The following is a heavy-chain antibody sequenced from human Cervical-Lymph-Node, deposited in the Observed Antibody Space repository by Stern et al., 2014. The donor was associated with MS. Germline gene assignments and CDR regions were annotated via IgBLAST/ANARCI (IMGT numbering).Heavy chain of an antibody. Sequence: QVQLGESGPGLVKPSQTLSLTCTVSGASITSGFHYWTWISQHPGRGLEWIGYIYSNGNTNYNSSLSSRLIMSLDTSKNQFSLKLTSVTAADTAVYYCAREGDHDRPGPPDYWGQGTLVTVSS. CDR1: GASITSGFHY. J-gene: IGHJ4*02. CDR2: IYSNGNT. CDR3: AREGDHDRPGPPDY. V-gene: IGHV4-31*03.